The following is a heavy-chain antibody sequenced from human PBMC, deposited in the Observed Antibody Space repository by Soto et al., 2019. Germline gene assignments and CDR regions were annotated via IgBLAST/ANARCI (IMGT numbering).Heavy chain of an antibody. CDR3: ARDKITGLFDY. V-gene: IGHV4-59*01. Sequence: SETLSLTCTVSGASISNSYWSWIRQPPGKRLEWIGYIYYSGTTNYNPSLNSRVTISVDTSKNQFSLKLSSVTAADTAVYYCARDKITGLFDYWGQGTLVTVSS. CDR2: IYYSGTT. CDR1: GASISNSY. J-gene: IGHJ4*02. D-gene: IGHD2-8*02.